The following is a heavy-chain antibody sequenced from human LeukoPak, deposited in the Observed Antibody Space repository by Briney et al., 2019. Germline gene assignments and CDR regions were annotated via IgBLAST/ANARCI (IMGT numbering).Heavy chain of an antibody. D-gene: IGHD4-17*01. Sequence: GGSLRLSCAASGFTFSSYAMSWVRQAPGKGLEWVSAISGSGGSTYYADSVRGRFTISRDNSENTVYLQMNSLRAEDTAVYYCAQDLGTVTANAFDMWGQGTMVTVSS. V-gene: IGHV3-23*01. CDR2: ISGSGGST. CDR3: AQDLGTVTANAFDM. J-gene: IGHJ3*02. CDR1: GFTFSSYA.